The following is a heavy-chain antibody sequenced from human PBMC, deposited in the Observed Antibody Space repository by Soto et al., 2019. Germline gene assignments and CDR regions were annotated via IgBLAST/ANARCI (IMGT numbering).Heavy chain of an antibody. J-gene: IGHJ4*02. CDR2: IYYSGST. Sequence: SETLSLTCTVSGGSISSGGYYWSWIRQHPGKGLEWIGYIYYSGSTYYNPSLKSRVTISVDTSKNQFSLKLSSVTAADTAVYYCASQREYDSSGYYSRTLHYWGQGTRVTVAS. CDR1: GGSISSGGYY. V-gene: IGHV4-31*03. D-gene: IGHD3-22*01. CDR3: ASQREYDSSGYYSRTLHY.